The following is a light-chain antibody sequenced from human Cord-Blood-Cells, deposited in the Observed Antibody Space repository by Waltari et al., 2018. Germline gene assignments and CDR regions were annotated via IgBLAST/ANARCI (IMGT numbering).Light chain of an antibody. Sequence: EIVLTQSPATLYLSPGERATPSCRASQSVSSYLAWYQQKPGQAPRLLIYDASNRATGIPARFSGSGSGTDFTLTISSLEPEDFAVYYCQQRSNWPPLTFGGGTKVEIK. CDR1: QSVSSY. CDR2: DAS. V-gene: IGKV3-11*01. CDR3: QQRSNWPPLT. J-gene: IGKJ4*01.